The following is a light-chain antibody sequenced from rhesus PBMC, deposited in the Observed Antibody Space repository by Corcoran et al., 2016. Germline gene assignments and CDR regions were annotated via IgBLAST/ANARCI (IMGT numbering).Light chain of an antibody. CDR2: KAS. V-gene: IGKV1-21*01. Sequence: DVQMTQSPSSLSASVGDRVTITCRASQDSGNWLAWYLQNPGQAPRLLIDKASTLQSGVPSRFSGRGSGTEFTLTIINLQPEDVATYYCQQHHTTPRTFGQGTKVEIK. CDR3: QQHHTTPRT. J-gene: IGKJ1*01. CDR1: QDSGNW.